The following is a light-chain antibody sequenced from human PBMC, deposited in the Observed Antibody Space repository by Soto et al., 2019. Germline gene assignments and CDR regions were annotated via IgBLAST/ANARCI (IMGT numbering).Light chain of an antibody. Sequence: QSVLTQPASVSGSPGQSITISCTGTNSDVGDYNYVSWYQQHPGRAPKLMIYEVSNRPSGDPNRFFGSKSGNAASLTISGVQAEDEADYYCSSYTSRSSHYVFGTGTKVTVL. CDR3: SSYTSRSSHYV. CDR2: EVS. CDR1: NSDVGDYNY. J-gene: IGLJ1*01. V-gene: IGLV2-14*01.